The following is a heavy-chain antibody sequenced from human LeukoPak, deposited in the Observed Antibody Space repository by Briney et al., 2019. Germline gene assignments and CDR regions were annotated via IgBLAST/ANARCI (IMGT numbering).Heavy chain of an antibody. CDR3: TPLDDFWSGYRGY. CDR2: IKSKTDGGTT. D-gene: IGHD3-3*01. V-gene: IGHV3-15*01. Sequence: AGGSLRLSCAASGFTFSSYSVNWVRQAPGKGLEWVGRIKSKTDGGTTDYAAPVKGRFTISRDDSKNTLYLQMNSLKTEDTAVYYCTPLDDFWSGYRGYWGQGTLVTVSS. CDR1: GFTFSSYS. J-gene: IGHJ4*02.